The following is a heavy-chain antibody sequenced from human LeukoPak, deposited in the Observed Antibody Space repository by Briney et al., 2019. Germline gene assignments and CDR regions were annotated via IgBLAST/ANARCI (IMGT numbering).Heavy chain of an antibody. CDR3: ARDLGYCSSTSCYLGLNAFDI. J-gene: IGHJ3*02. CDR2: INPSGGST. D-gene: IGHD2-2*01. Sequence: GASVKVSCEASGYTFTSYYMHWVRQAPGQGLEWMGIINPSGGSTSYAQKFQGRVTMTRDMSTSTVYMELSSLRSEDTAVYYCARDLGYCSSTSCYLGLNAFDIWGQGTMVTVSS. CDR1: GYTFTSYY. V-gene: IGHV1-46*01.